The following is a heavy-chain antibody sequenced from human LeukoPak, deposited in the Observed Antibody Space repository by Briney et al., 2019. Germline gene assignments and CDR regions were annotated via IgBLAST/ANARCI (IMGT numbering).Heavy chain of an antibody. CDR1: GGTFCSYA. J-gene: IGHJ4*02. D-gene: IGHD3-22*01. V-gene: IGHV1-69*05. CDR3: ARGPGGNYDSSGYYYDY. Sequence: SVKVSCKASGGTFCSYAISWVRQAPGQGLEWMGGIIPIFGTANYAQKFQGRVTITTDESTSTAHMELSSLRSEDTAVYYCARGPGGNYDSSGYYYDYWGQGTLVTVSS. CDR2: IIPIFGTA.